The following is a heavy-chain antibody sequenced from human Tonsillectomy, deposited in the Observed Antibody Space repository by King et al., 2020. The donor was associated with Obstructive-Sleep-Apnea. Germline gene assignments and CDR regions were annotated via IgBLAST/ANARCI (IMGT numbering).Heavy chain of an antibody. J-gene: IGHJ6*02. V-gene: IGHV3-30*18. CDR2: ISFDGGNK. CDR1: GFTFSSFG. CDR3: AKEYYGDYFYFYGLDV. Sequence: VQLVESGGGVVQPGRSLRLSCVASGFTFSSFGMHWVRQAPGKGLEWVAVISFDGGNKYYADSVKGRFTVSRDNSDNTLYLQMNSLRPEDTAVYYCAKEYYGDYFYFYGLDVWGQGTTVSVSS. D-gene: IGHD4-17*01.